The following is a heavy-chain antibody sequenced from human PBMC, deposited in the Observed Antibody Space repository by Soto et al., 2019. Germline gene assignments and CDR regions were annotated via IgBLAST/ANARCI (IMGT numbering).Heavy chain of an antibody. V-gene: IGHV1-3*04. J-gene: IGHJ4*02. D-gene: IGHD6-13*01. CDR3: ARESSGGTI. CDR1: GYTFTSYA. Sequence: ASVKVSCKASGYTFTSYAIHWVRQAPGQRPEWMGWITTDNGGPRYSQRFQGRITLTRDTSATTVYMELSRLISEDTAIYYCARESSGGTIWGQGTLVTVSS. CDR2: ITTDNGGP.